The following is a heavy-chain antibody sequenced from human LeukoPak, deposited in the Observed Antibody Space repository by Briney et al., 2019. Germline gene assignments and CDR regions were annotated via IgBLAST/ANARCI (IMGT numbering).Heavy chain of an antibody. D-gene: IGHD4-17*01. V-gene: IGHV4-39*07. CDR2: IYYSGST. CDR1: GGSISSSSYY. Sequence: SETLSLTCTVSGGSISSSSYYWGWIRQPPGKGLEWIGSIYYSGSTYYNPSLKSRVTISVDTSKNQFSLKLSSVTAADTTVYYCARRSGYARGGTMTTVTTVDYWGQGTLVTVSS. CDR3: ARRSGYARGGTMTTVTTVDY. J-gene: IGHJ4*02.